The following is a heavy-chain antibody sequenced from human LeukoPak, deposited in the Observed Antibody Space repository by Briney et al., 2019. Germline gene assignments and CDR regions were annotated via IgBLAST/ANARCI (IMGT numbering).Heavy chain of an antibody. D-gene: IGHD2-15*01. Sequence: GESLKISCKGSGYSFTSYWIGWVRQMRGKGLEWMGIIYPGDSDTRYSPSFRGQVTISADKSFNSAYLQWSSLKASDTAMYYCAITGGLQSAHDAFDIWGQGTMATVSS. CDR2: IYPGDSDT. V-gene: IGHV5-51*01. CDR1: GYSFTSYW. J-gene: IGHJ3*02. CDR3: AITGGLQSAHDAFDI.